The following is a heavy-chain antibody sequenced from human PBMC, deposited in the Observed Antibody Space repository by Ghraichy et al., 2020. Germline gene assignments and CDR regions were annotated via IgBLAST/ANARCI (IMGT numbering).Heavy chain of an antibody. CDR1: GFSFSGYW. J-gene: IGHJ6*02. D-gene: IGHD5-12*01. V-gene: IGHV3-7*01. Sequence: LTCAASGFSFSGYWMSWVRQAPGKGLEWVASIKQDGSEKIYVDSVKGRFTISRDNARNSLYLQMNSLRAEDTAMYYCAKNIVATGKNLYYYYGMDVWGQGTTVTVSS. CDR3: AKNIVATGKNLYYYYGMDV. CDR2: IKQDGSEK.